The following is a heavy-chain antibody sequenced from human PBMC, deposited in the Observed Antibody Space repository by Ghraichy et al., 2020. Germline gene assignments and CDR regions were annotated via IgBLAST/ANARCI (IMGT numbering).Heavy chain of an antibody. V-gene: IGHV3-23*01. CDR1: GFTFSNYA. Sequence: GGSLRLSCAASGFTFSNYAMSWVRQAPGKGLEWVSGISSGGERTYSADSVKGRFTISRDNSQNTLFLQMNSLGAEDTAVYFCATLRGFSSGGHHYYYGMDVWGLGTTVTVSS. D-gene: IGHD5-18*01. CDR3: ATLRGFSSGGHHYYYGMDV. CDR2: ISSGGERT. J-gene: IGHJ6*02.